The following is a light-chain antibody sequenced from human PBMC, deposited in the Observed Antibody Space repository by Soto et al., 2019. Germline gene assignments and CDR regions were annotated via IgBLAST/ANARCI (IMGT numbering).Light chain of an antibody. CDR2: EVS. V-gene: IGLV2-14*01. J-gene: IGLJ1*01. Sequence: QSALTQPASVSGSPGQSITISCTETSSDVAAYNYVSWYQQYPGKAPKLMIYEVSKRPSGVSNRFSGSKSGNAASLTVSGLQAEDEADYYCSSYAGSSNVFGTGTKLTVL. CDR3: SSYAGSSNV. CDR1: SSDVAAYNY.